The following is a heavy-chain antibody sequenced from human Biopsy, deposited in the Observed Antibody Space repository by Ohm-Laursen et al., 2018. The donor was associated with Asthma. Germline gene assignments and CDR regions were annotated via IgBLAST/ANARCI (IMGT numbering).Heavy chain of an antibody. CDR1: GCTFNSAG. Sequence: ASVKVSCKTSGCTFNSAGITWVRQAPGQGLEWMGWISVYNGNTKVAQKLQDRATMITDTSTSTAYMELRSLRSDDTAVYFCARAVDYSHYYGIDVWGQGTTVTVS. V-gene: IGHV1-18*01. CDR2: ISVYNGNT. CDR3: ARAVDYSHYYGIDV. D-gene: IGHD3-10*01. J-gene: IGHJ6*02.